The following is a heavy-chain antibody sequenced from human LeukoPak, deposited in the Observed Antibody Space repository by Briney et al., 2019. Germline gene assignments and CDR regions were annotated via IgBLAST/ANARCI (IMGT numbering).Heavy chain of an antibody. V-gene: IGHV4-59*01. D-gene: IGHD2-15*01. CDR1: GGSISSYY. J-gene: IGHJ2*01. CDR3: ARSRRYCSGGSCYSDWDFDL. CDR2: IYYSGST. Sequence: PSETLSLTCTVSGGSISSYYWSWIRQPPGKGLEWIGYIYYSGSTNYNPSLKSRVTISVDTSKNQFSLKLSSVTAADTAVYYCARSRRYCSGGSCYSDWDFDLWGRGTLVAVS.